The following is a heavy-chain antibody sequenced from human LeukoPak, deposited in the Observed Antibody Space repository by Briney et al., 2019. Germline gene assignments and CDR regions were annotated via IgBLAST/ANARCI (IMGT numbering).Heavy chain of an antibody. CDR2: IIPILGIA. Sequence: SVKVSCKASGGTFSSYAISWVRQAPGQGLEWMGRIIPILGIANYAQKFQGRVTITADKSTSTAYMELSSLRSEDTAVYYCARDSTMVRGAPSWFDPWGQGTLVTVSS. D-gene: IGHD3-10*01. V-gene: IGHV1-69*04. J-gene: IGHJ5*02. CDR3: ARDSTMVRGAPSWFDP. CDR1: GGTFSSYA.